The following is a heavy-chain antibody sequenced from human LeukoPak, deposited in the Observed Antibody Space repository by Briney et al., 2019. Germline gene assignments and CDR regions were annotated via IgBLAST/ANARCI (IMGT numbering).Heavy chain of an antibody. V-gene: IGHV3-74*01. CDR3: VRLLDRDY. J-gene: IGHJ4*02. CDR2: INSDGSST. CDR1: GFTFSNYW. D-gene: IGHD3-3*01. Sequence: RGSLILSCAASGFTFSNYWMHWVRQAPGKGLVWVSRINSDGSSTNYADSVKGRFTISRDNARNTVYLQMNSLRAEDTAVYYCVRLLDRDYWGQGTLVTVSS.